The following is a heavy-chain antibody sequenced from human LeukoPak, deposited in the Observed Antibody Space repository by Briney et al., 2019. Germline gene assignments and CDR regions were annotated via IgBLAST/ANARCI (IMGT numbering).Heavy chain of an antibody. J-gene: IGHJ4*02. Sequence: GGSLRLSCAASGSTVSSNYMSWVRQAPGKGLEWVSVIYSGGSTYYADSVKGRFTISRDNSKNTLYLQMNSLRAEDTAVYYCARDLEYSSGWYGPSLGYWGQGTLVTVSS. CDR1: GSTVSSNY. V-gene: IGHV3-53*01. CDR2: IYSGGST. D-gene: IGHD6-19*01. CDR3: ARDLEYSSGWYGPSLGY.